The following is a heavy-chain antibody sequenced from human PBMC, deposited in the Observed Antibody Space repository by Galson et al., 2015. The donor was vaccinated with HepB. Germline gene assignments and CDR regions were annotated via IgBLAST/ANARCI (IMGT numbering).Heavy chain of an antibody. V-gene: IGHV3-53*01. J-gene: IGHJ4*02. D-gene: IGHD3-22*01. Sequence: SLRLSCAASGLTVSNNYMTWVCQAPGKGLEWVSVIYSGGGAYYADSVKGRFTISRDNSKNTLYLQMNSLRAEDTAVYYCARASWGSSGYYYDWGQGTLVTVSS. CDR1: GLTVSNNY. CDR2: IYSGGGA. CDR3: ARASWGSSGYYYD.